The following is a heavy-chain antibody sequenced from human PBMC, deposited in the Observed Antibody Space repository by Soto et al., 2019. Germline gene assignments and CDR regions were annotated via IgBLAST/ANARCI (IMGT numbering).Heavy chain of an antibody. D-gene: IGHD6-6*01. J-gene: IGHJ6*02. V-gene: IGHV3-53*01. CDR1: GFSVSSSD. CDR3: GTSSRKDYHFAMDV. Sequence: GGSLRLSCAASGFSVSSSDMSWVRQVPGEGLEWVSVIYSGGSTHDADYVKGRFSVSRDTSKNTVDLQMNSLRVDDTAVYYCGTSSRKDYHFAMDVWGQGTTVTVSS. CDR2: IYSGGST.